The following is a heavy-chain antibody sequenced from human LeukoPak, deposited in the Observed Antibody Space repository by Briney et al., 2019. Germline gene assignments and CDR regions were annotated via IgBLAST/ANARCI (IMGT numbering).Heavy chain of an antibody. V-gene: IGHV4-39*07. J-gene: IGHJ3*02. D-gene: IGHD3-22*01. Sequence: SETLSLTCTVSGGSISSSSYYWGWIRQPPGKGLEWIGSIYYSGSTYYNPSLKSRVTISVDTSKNQFSLKLSSVTAADTAEYYCARVKLVTMIVVVITDAFDIWGQGTMVTVSS. CDR1: GGSISSSSYY. CDR3: ARVKLVTMIVVVITDAFDI. CDR2: IYYSGST.